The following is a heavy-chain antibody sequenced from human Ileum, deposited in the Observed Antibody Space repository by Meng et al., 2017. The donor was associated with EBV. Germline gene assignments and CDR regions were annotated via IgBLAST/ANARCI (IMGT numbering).Heavy chain of an antibody. CDR1: VYSFDCPDYY. CDR2: IYYSGST. D-gene: IGHD1-26*01. CDR3: ARSPYSGSALPFFDY. V-gene: IGHV4-30-4*01. J-gene: IGHJ4*02. Sequence: QLQLHASVPRLVMPSPTLFLALTVAVYSFDCPDYYWNWIRQPPEKGLWWIGYIYYSGSTDYNPSLKSRVSISGDTSNKQFSLKLTSVTAADTAVYYCARSPYSGSALPFFDYWGQGSLVTVSS.